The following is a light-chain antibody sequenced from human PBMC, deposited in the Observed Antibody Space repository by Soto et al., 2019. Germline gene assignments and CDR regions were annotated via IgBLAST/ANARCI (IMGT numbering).Light chain of an antibody. CDR3: HQYNSYPWT. Sequence: DIQMTQSPSTLSASVGDRVTITCRASQSISDWLAWYQQNPGKAPKVLIYKGSFLENGVPSRFSGSGSGTEFTLTIDSLQPDAFATYYCHQYNSYPWTFGQGTKVEIK. J-gene: IGKJ1*01. V-gene: IGKV1-5*03. CDR1: QSISDW. CDR2: KGS.